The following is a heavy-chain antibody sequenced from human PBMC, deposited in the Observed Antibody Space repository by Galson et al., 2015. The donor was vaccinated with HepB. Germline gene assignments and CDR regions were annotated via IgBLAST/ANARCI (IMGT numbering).Heavy chain of an antibody. CDR2: IKSKTDGGTA. CDR1: GFTFSSYA. CDR3: TTWGITTLRGVLNSPL. J-gene: IGHJ4*02. V-gene: IGHV3-15*01. D-gene: IGHD3-10*01. Sequence: SLRLSCAASGFTFSSYAMSWVRQAPGKGLEWVGRIKSKTDGGTADYAAPVNGRFTISRDDSKNTMYLQMDSLKTEDTAVYYCTTWGITTLRGVLNSPLWGQGTLVAVFS.